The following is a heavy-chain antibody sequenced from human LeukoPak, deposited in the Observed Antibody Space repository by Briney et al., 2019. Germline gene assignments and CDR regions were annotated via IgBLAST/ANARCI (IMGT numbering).Heavy chain of an antibody. V-gene: IGHV1-69*05. CDR3: ARDQVDPASPPDFDY. D-gene: IGHD2-15*01. CDR2: IIPIFGTA. J-gene: IGHJ4*02. Sequence: SVKVSCKASGGTFSSYAISWGRQAPGQGLEWMGRIIPIFGTANYAQKFQGRVTITTDESTSTAYMELSSLRSEDTAVYYCARDQVDPASPPDFDYWGQGTLVTVSS. CDR1: GGTFSSYA.